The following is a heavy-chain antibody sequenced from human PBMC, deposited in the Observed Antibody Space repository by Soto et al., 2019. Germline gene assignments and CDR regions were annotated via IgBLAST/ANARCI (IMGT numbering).Heavy chain of an antibody. Sequence: QVQLLQSGAAVKKPGASVRVSCKSSGYSFTRFGISWVRQAPGQGLEWVGRNSTYNGNTKYAQKLEGIVPLATDTTTRTDYMELRSPRSEPTAVYYVSRDPPYSNSPQVFDYWGQGTLLTVSS. CDR2: NSTYNGNT. D-gene: IGHD6-6*01. V-gene: IGHV1-18*01. CDR3: SRDPPYSNSPQVFDY. CDR1: GYSFTRFG. J-gene: IGHJ4*02.